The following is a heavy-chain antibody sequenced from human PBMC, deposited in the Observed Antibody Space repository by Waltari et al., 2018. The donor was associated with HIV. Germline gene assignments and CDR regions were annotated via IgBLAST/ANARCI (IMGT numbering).Heavy chain of an antibody. V-gene: IGHV3-53*01. CDR2: IYSGGST. J-gene: IGHJ3*02. Sequence: EVQLVESGGGLIQPGGSLRLSCAASGFTVSSNYMSWVRQAPGKGLEWVSVIYSGGSTYYADSVKGRFTISRDKSKNTLYLQMNSLRGEDTAVYYCARSYYYDSNSDAFDIWGQGTMVTVSS. CDR3: ARSYYYDSNSDAFDI. CDR1: GFTVSSNY. D-gene: IGHD3-22*01.